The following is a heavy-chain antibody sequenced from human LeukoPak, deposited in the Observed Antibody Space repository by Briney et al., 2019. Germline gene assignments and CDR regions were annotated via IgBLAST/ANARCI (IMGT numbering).Heavy chain of an antibody. CDR2: ISYDGSNK. CDR3: AKDRMVRGVTEPDY. Sequence: GGSLRLSCAASGFTFSSYGMHWVRQAPGKGLEWVAVISYDGSNKYYADSVKGRFTTSRDNSKNTLYLQMNSLRAEDTAVYYCAKDRMVRGVTEPDYWGRGTLVTVSS. V-gene: IGHV3-30*18. CDR1: GFTFSSYG. J-gene: IGHJ4*02. D-gene: IGHD3-10*01.